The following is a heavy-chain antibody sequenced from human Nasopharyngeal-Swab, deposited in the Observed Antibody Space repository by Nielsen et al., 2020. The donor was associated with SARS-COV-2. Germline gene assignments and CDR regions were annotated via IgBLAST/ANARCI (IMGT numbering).Heavy chain of an antibody. CDR2: IYYSGST. V-gene: IGHV4-39*06. D-gene: IGHD2-2*01. CDR3: ARTPGPAAANWFDP. CDR1: GGSIDTNAYY. J-gene: IGHJ5*02. Sequence: SETLSLTCTVSGGSIDTNAYYWGWIRQPPGKGLEWIGSIYYSGSTHYNPSLKSRVTISVDMSKNQFPLKLRSVTAADTAVYYCARTPGPAAANWFDPWGQGTLVTVSS.